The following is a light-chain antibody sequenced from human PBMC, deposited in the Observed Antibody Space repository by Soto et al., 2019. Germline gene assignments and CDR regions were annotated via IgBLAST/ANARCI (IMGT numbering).Light chain of an antibody. CDR1: SSDIGGYDF. Sequence: QSVLTQPASVSGSPGQSITISCIGTSSDIGGYDFVSWYQQHPGKAPQLMIYGVTNRPSGVSDRFSGAKSGNTASLTISGLQAEDEADYSSSSYTSNNPLPVFGTRTKVTDL. CDR3: SSYTSNNPLPV. CDR2: GVT. J-gene: IGLJ1*01. V-gene: IGLV2-14*03.